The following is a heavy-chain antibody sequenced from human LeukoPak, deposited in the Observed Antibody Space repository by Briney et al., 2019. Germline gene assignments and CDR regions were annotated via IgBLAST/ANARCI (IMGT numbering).Heavy chain of an antibody. CDR3: ARDESLTMVRGVPFDY. D-gene: IGHD3-10*01. Sequence: GASVKVSCKASGYTFTSYFIYWVRQAPGQGLEWMGIINPSGGSTSYAQKFQGRVTVTRDTSTSTVYMELSSLRSEDTAVYYCARDESLTMVRGVPFDYWGQGTLVTVSS. CDR2: INPSGGST. J-gene: IGHJ4*02. V-gene: IGHV1-46*01. CDR1: GYTFTSYF.